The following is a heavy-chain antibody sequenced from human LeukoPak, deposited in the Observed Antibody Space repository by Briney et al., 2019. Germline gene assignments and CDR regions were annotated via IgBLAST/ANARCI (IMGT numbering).Heavy chain of an antibody. D-gene: IGHD3-16*01. V-gene: IGHV3-23*01. J-gene: IGHJ3*02. Sequence: PGGSLRLSCEACGFTFSSYAMSWVRQAPGKGLEWVSAISGSGRSTYYADSVKGRFTISRDNSKNTLYLQMNSLRAEDTAIYYWAILGRGVEAFDIWGQGTMVTVSS. CDR2: ISGSGRST. CDR3: AILGRGVEAFDI. CDR1: GFTFSSYA.